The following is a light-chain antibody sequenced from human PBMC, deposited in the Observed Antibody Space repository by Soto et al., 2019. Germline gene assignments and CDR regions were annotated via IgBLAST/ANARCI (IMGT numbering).Light chain of an antibody. CDR2: GAS. V-gene: IGKV3-20*01. Sequence: EIVLTQSPGTLSLSPGERATLSCRASQSVYSNYLAWYQQKRGQAPRLLIYGASNRATGTPDRFSGSGSGTDFTLTISRLEPEDLAVYYFQQYSSSPWTFGQGTKVEIK. CDR1: QSVYSNY. CDR3: QQYSSSPWT. J-gene: IGKJ1*01.